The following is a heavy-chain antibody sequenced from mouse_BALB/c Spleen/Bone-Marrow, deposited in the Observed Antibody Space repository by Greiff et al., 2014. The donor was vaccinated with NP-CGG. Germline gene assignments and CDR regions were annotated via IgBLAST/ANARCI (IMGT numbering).Heavy chain of an antibody. D-gene: IGHD1-2*01. CDR1: GYTFTSYW. V-gene: IGHV1-87*01. J-gene: IGHJ4*01. CDR2: IYPGDGDT. CDR3: ARRDYGIRENYYAMDY. Sequence: QVQLQQSGAELARPGASVKLSCKASGYTFTSYWMQWVKQRPGQGLEWIGAIYPGDGDTRYTQKFKDKATLTADKSSSTAYMQLSSLASEDSAVYYCARRDYGIRENYYAMDYWVKEPQSPSPQ.